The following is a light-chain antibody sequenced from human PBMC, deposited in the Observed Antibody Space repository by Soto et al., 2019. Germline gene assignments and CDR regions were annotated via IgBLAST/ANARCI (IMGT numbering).Light chain of an antibody. CDR1: QSVSSY. V-gene: IGKV3-20*01. CDR3: QQYGSSPRT. Sequence: EIVLTQSPATLSLSPGERATLSCRASQSVSSYLAWYQQKPGQAPRLLIHDASSRATGIPDRLSGSGSGTDFTLTISRLEPEDFAMYYCQQYGSSPRTFGQGTKVEIK. J-gene: IGKJ1*01. CDR2: DAS.